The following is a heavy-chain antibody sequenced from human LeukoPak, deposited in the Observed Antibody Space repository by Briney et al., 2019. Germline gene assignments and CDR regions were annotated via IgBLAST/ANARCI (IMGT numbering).Heavy chain of an antibody. J-gene: IGHJ2*01. CDR2: IIPIFGTA. Sequence: SVKVSCKASGGTFSSYAISWVRQAPGQGLEWMGGIIPIFGTANYAQKFQGRVTITTDESTSTAYMELSSLRSEDTAVYYCARTVSRLWYFDLWGRGTLVTVSS. CDR3: ARTVSRLWYFDL. D-gene: IGHD4-17*01. CDR1: GGTFSSYA. V-gene: IGHV1-69*05.